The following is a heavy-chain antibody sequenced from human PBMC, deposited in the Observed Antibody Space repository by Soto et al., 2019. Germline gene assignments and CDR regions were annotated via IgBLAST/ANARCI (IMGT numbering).Heavy chain of an antibody. CDR2: ISAYNGNT. Sequence: ASVKVSCKASGYTFTSYGISWVRQAPGQGLEWMGWISAYNGNTNYEQKLQGRVSMPPATSTRTAYMEPKSLSSDDTAVYYCARGPLAMFGGVFDSGAQGTLVTVSP. J-gene: IGHJ4*02. CDR1: GYTFTSYG. D-gene: IGHD3-10*02. V-gene: IGHV1-18*01. CDR3: ARGPLAMFGGVFDS.